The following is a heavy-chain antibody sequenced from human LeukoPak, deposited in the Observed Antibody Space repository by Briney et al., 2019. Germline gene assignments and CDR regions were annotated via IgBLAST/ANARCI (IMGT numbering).Heavy chain of an antibody. Sequence: PGGSLRLSCAASGFTFSSYAMSWVRQAPGKGLEWVSAISGGGGSTYYADSVKGRFTISRDNSKNTLYLQMNSLRAEDTGVYYCAKVLHRYCSGGSCYSLDYWGQGTLVTVSS. D-gene: IGHD2-15*01. CDR2: ISGGGGST. CDR1: GFTFSSYA. CDR3: AKVLHRYCSGGSCYSLDY. V-gene: IGHV3-23*01. J-gene: IGHJ4*02.